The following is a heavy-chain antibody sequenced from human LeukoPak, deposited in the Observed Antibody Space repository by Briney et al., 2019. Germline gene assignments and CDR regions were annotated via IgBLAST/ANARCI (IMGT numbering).Heavy chain of an antibody. J-gene: IGHJ4*02. CDR2: SSGDGSFT. CDR1: GFSISGYW. Sequence: GGSLRLSCVASGFSISGYWMYWVRQAPGKGPMSVSRSSGDGSFTHYADSVKGRFTMSRDNAKITLYLQMNSLRAEDTAVYYCAKGDGDRRWLHVFDDVSWVFDYWGQGTLVTVSS. D-gene: IGHD5-24*01. V-gene: IGHV3-74*01. CDR3: AKGDGDRRWLHVFDDVSWVFDY.